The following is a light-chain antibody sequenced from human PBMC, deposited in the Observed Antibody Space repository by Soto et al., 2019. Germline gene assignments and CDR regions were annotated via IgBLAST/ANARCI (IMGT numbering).Light chain of an antibody. J-gene: IGKJ1*01. CDR1: QSISSW. CDR3: QQYNSYWT. V-gene: IGKV1-5*01. Sequence: DIQMTQSPSTLSSSVGDRVTITCRASQSISSWLAWYQQKPGKAPKLLIYDASSVEGGVPSRFSGSGSGTEFTLTISSLQPDDFATYYCQQYNSYWTFGQGTKVEIK. CDR2: DAS.